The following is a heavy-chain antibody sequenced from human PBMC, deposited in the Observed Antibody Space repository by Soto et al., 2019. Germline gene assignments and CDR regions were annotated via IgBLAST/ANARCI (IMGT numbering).Heavy chain of an antibody. J-gene: IGHJ4*02. CDR2: IYYSVAT. CDR3: ARDSGYCSAGSCYAGNFDS. Sequence: QVQLQESGPGLVKPSQTLSLTCTVSGDSINSGAFFWSWIRQHPGQGMEWIGYIYYSVATYYNPSLKSRLSMSLDTSKNQFSLNLNSVTAADTALYYCARDSGYCSAGSCYAGNFDSWGQGTLVTVSS. CDR1: GDSINSGAFF. V-gene: IGHV4-31*03. D-gene: IGHD2-15*01.